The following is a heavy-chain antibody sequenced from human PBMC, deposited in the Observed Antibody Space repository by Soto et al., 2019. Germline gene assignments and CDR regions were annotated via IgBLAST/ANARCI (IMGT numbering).Heavy chain of an antibody. J-gene: IGHJ4*02. CDR3: AKGGTELRYFDWFPLTLAFDY. V-gene: IGHV3-23*01. Sequence: GGSLRLSCAASGFTFSSYAMSWVRQAPGKGLEWVSAISGSGGSTYYADSVKGRFTISRDNSKNTRYLQMNSLRAEDTAVYYCAKGGTELRYFDWFPLTLAFDYWGQGTLVTVSS. D-gene: IGHD3-9*01. CDR1: GFTFSSYA. CDR2: ISGSGGST.